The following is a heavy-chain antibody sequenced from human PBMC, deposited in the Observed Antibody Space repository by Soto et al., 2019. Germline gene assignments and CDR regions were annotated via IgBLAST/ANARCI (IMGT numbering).Heavy chain of an antibody. J-gene: IGHJ6*03. D-gene: IGHD1-7*01. Sequence: SETLSLTCTVSGGSISSSSYYWGWIRQPPGKGLEWIGSIYYSGSTYYNPSLKSRVTISVDTSKNQFSLKLSSVTAADTAVYYCARGNWNYHYYYYMDVWGKGTTVTVSS. CDR1: GGSISSSSYY. CDR3: ARGNWNYHYYYYMDV. V-gene: IGHV4-39*01. CDR2: IYYSGST.